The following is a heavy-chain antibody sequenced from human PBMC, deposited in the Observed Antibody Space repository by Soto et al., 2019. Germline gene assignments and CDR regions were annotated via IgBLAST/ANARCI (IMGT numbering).Heavy chain of an antibody. Sequence: QVQLLESGGGLVKPGGSLRLSCAASKFTVTAYYMAWIRQAPGKGLDWISYISGDGSDTNYVDSVKSRCTISRDNATNSLYLQMNSLTVEDTAVYFCATGQQVRMADIWGQGTVVTVSS. CDR2: ISGDGSDT. CDR1: KFTVTAYY. V-gene: IGHV3-11*03. CDR3: ATGQQVRMADI. J-gene: IGHJ3*02. D-gene: IGHD6-13*01.